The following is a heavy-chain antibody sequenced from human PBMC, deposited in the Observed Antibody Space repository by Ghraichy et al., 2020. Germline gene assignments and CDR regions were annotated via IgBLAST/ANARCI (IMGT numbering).Heavy chain of an antibody. D-gene: IGHD3-16*02. CDR3: ARDRGSYLGDAFDI. Sequence: SETLSLTCTVSGGSVSSGSYYWSWIRQPPGKGLEWIGYIYYSGSTNYNPSLKSRVTISVDTSKNQFSLKLSSVTAADTAVYYCARDRGSYLGDAFDIWGQGTMVTVSS. V-gene: IGHV4-61*01. CDR2: IYYSGST. J-gene: IGHJ3*02. CDR1: GGSVSSGSYY.